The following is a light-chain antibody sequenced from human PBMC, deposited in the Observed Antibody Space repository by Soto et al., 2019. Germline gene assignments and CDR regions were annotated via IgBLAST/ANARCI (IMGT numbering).Light chain of an antibody. J-gene: IGKJ5*01. CDR3: QQYDGFPIT. CDR2: AAF. V-gene: IGKV1-12*01. CDR1: ECINSR. Sequence: DMRQTQSPSHVSASVGDRVTISCRASECINSRLAWYQQKPGNAPKLLIYAAFILQSGVPSRFSGYGSGTDFTLSISSLEPEDFARYYCQQYDGFPITFGQGTRLEI.